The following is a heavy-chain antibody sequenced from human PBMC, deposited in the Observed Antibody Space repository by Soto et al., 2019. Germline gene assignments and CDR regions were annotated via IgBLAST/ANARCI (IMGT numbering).Heavy chain of an antibody. Sequence: PGGSLRLSCAASGFTFSSYWMSCVRQAPGKGLEWVANIKQDGSEKYYVDSVKGRFTISRDNAKNSLYLQMNSLRAEDTAVYYCARALRYFDCLLSYWGQGTLVTVSS. CDR3: ARALRYFDCLLSY. CDR2: IKQDGSEK. V-gene: IGHV3-7*01. D-gene: IGHD3-9*01. CDR1: GFTFSSYW. J-gene: IGHJ4*02.